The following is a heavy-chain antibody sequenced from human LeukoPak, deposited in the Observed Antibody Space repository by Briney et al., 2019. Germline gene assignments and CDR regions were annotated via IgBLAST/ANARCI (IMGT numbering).Heavy chain of an antibody. CDR3: ARDEAGTGYYYGMDV. CDR1: GFTFSSYS. CDR2: ISSSSSYI. D-gene: IGHD6-13*01. V-gene: IGHV3-21*01. Sequence: PGGSLRLSCAASGFTFSSYSMNWVRQVPGKGLEWVSSISSSSSYIYYADSVKGRFTITRDNAKNSLYLQMNSLRAEDTAVYYCARDEAGTGYYYGMDVWGKGTTVTVSS. J-gene: IGHJ6*04.